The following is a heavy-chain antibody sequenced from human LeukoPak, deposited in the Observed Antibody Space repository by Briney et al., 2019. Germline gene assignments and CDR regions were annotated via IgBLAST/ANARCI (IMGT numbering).Heavy chain of an antibody. CDR1: GYTFTSYD. D-gene: IGHD3-10*01. Sequence: GASVKVSCKASGYTFTSYDINWVRQATGQGLEWMGWMNPNSGNTGYAQKFQGRVTMTRNTSISTAYMELSSLRSEDTAVYYCARALGPDYYGSGLYFQHWGQGTLVTVSS. CDR3: ARALGPDYYGSGLYFQH. CDR2: MNPNSGNT. J-gene: IGHJ1*01. V-gene: IGHV1-8*01.